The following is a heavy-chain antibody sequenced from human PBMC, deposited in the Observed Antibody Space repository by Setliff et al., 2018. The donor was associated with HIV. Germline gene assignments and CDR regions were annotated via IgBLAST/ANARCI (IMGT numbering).Heavy chain of an antibody. CDR3: AARNSGNPTRHFDY. D-gene: IGHD3-10*01. Sequence: PSETLSLTCALSGYSISNGYYWGWIPQPSGKGLEWIGSIYHSGSTFYNPSLRSRVTISVDTSQDQFSLRLTSVTAADTAVYYCAARNSGNPTRHFDYWGQGTLVTVSS. J-gene: IGHJ4*02. CDR1: GYSISNGYY. V-gene: IGHV4-38-2*01. CDR2: IYHSGST.